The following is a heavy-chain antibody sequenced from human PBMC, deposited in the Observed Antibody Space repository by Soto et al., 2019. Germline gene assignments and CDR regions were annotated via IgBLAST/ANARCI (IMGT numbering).Heavy chain of an antibody. D-gene: IGHD6-19*01. Sequence: QGQLVQSGAEVRKPGASVKVSCQASGYIFNNYGLSWVRQVPGQGLEWVGWIAPYIGKTDYAQKFRDRVTMTADPTTNTAYRELRSLTSDDSAFYYCARCYGSVGSCCTCWHFDLWGRGTLVTVSS. V-gene: IGHV1-18*01. J-gene: IGHJ2*01. CDR2: IAPYIGKT. CDR1: GYIFNNYG. CDR3: ARCYGSVGSCCTCWHFDL.